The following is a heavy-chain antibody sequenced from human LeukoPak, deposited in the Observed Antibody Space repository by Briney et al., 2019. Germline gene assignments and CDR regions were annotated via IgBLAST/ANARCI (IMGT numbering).Heavy chain of an antibody. Sequence: GGSLRPSCAASGFTFSSYGMHWVRQAPGKGLEWVAVIWYDGSNKYYADSVKGRFAISRDNSKNTLYLQMNSLRAEDTAVYYCARDLGGLDYWGQGTLVTVSS. D-gene: IGHD3-16*01. V-gene: IGHV3-33*01. CDR1: GFTFSSYG. J-gene: IGHJ4*02. CDR2: IWYDGSNK. CDR3: ARDLGGLDY.